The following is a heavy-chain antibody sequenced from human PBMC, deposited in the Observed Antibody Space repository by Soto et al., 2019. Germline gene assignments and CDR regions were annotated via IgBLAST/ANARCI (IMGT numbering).Heavy chain of an antibody. Sequence: QVQLVESGGGVVQPGRSLRLSCAASGFTFSSYAMHWVRQAPGKGLEWVAVISYDGSNKYYADSVKGRFTISRDNSKNDLYLQMNSPRAEDTAVYYCAREGGKGIYGDFSIRYFDLWGRGTLVTVSS. CDR3: AREGGKGIYGDFSIRYFDL. D-gene: IGHD4-17*01. V-gene: IGHV3-30-3*01. CDR2: ISYDGSNK. J-gene: IGHJ2*01. CDR1: GFTFSSYA.